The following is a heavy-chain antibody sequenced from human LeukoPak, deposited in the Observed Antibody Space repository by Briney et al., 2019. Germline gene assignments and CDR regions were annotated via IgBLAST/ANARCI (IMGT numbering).Heavy chain of an antibody. D-gene: IGHD6-6*01. CDR2: IYYSGST. CDR3: ARVMDSSSSSGDY. V-gene: IGHV4-59*01. Sequence: SSETLSLTCTVSGGSISSYYWSWIRQPPGKGLEWIGYIYYSGSTNYNPSLKRRVTISVDTSKNQFSLKLSSVTAADTAVYYCARVMDSSSSSGDYWGQGTLVTVSS. CDR1: GGSISSYY. J-gene: IGHJ4*02.